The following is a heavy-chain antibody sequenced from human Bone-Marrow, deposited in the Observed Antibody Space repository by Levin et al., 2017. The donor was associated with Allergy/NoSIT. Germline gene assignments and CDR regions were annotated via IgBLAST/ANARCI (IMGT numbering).Heavy chain of an antibody. Sequence: PSETLSLTCTVSGGSISSGGYYWSWIRQHPGKGLEWIGYIYYSGSTYYNPSLKSRVTISVDTSKNQFSLKLSSVTAADTAVYYCARVVAARPEGIDYWGQGTLVTVSS. D-gene: IGHD6-6*01. J-gene: IGHJ4*02. CDR3: ARVVAARPEGIDY. CDR2: IYYSGST. V-gene: IGHV4-31*03. CDR1: GGSISSGGYY.